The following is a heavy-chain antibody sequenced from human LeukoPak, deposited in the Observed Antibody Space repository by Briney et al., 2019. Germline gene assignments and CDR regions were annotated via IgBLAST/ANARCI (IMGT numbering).Heavy chain of an antibody. J-gene: IGHJ4*02. Sequence: VGSLRLSCAAPGFTFSDYWMHSVRQVPGKGLVWVSRINSGGSRTTYADSVKGRFTISRDNAKNTLYLQMDSLRAEDTGVYYCARSNQADDYWGQGTLVTVSS. V-gene: IGHV3-74*01. D-gene: IGHD1-14*01. CDR3: ARSNQADDY. CDR2: INSGGSRT. CDR1: GFTFSDYW.